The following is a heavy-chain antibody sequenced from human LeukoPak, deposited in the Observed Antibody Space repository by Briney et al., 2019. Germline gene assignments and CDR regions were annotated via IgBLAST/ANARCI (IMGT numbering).Heavy chain of an antibody. CDR1: GFTFDDYA. V-gene: IGHV3-43D*03. D-gene: IGHD2-15*01. J-gene: IGHJ5*02. Sequence: PGGSLRLSCAASGFTFDDYAMHWVRQAPGKGLEWVSLISWDGGSTYYADSVKGRFTISRDNSKNSLYLQMNSLRAEDTALYYCAKDFFPYCSGGSCSNWFDPWGQGTLVTVSS. CDR3: AKDFFPYCSGGSCSNWFDP. CDR2: ISWDGGST.